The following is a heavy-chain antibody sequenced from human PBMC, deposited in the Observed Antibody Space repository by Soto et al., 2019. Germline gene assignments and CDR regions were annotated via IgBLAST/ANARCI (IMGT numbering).Heavy chain of an antibody. CDR2: IYYSGST. J-gene: IGHJ5*02. V-gene: IGHV4-59*08. CDR3: ASSIAALDAGWFDP. Sequence: PSETLSLTCTVSGGSISSYYWSWIRQPPGKGLEWIGYIYYSGSTNYNPSLKSRVTISVDTSKNQFSLKLSSVTAADTAVYYCASSIAALDAGWFDPWGQGTLVTVSS. CDR1: GGSISSYY. D-gene: IGHD6-6*01.